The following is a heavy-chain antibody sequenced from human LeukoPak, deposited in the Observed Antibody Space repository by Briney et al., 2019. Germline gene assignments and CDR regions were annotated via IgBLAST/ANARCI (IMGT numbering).Heavy chain of an antibody. Sequence: SVKVSCKASGGTFSSYAISWVRQAPGQGLEWVGGIITIFGTANYAQKFQGRVTITVDESTSTAYMELSSLRSEDTAVYYCASVKNYYDSSGYYSTEYYFDYWGQGTLVTVSS. CDR3: ASVKNYYDSSGYYSTEYYFDY. D-gene: IGHD3-22*01. CDR1: GGTFSSYA. V-gene: IGHV1-69*13. J-gene: IGHJ4*02. CDR2: IITIFGTA.